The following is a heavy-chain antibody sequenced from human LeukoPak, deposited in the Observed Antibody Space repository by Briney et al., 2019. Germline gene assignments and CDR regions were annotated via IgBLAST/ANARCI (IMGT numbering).Heavy chain of an antibody. D-gene: IGHD5-24*01. J-gene: IGHJ4*02. CDR1: GYTFTGYY. CDR2: INPNSGGT. V-gene: IGHV1-2*02. CDR3: ARERDRDGYNCFDY. Sequence: ASVKASCKASGYTFTGYYMHWVRQAPGQGLEWMGWINPNSGGTNYAQKFQGRVTMTRDTSISTAYMELSRLRSDDTAVYYCARERDRDGYNCFDYWGQVTLVTASS.